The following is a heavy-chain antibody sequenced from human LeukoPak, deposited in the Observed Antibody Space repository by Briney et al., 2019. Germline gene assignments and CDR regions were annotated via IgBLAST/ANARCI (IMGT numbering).Heavy chain of an antibody. J-gene: IGHJ6*03. D-gene: IGHD5-12*01. Sequence: PGGSLRLSCAASGFIFSDYSMCWIRQAPGKGLEWVSYLSSTSNTIYYSDSVKGRFTMSRDNAKNSLFLELNSLRAEDTAVYFCARGLKWPTGYHHMDVWAKGTTVTVSS. CDR2: LSSTSNTI. V-gene: IGHV3-11*01. CDR3: ARGLKWPTGYHHMDV. CDR1: GFIFSDYS.